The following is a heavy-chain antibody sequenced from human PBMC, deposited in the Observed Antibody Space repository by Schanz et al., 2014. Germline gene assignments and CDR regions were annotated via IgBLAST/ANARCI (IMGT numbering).Heavy chain of an antibody. Sequence: EVQLLESGGGLVQPGGSLRLSCAASGFTFSSYDMSWVRQAPGKGLEWVSAISGSGGSTYYADSVKGRFTISRDNSNKTVDLQMNSLRAEDTALYYCVRDELLWFGEVLSLDYWGQGALVTVSS. CDR3: VRDELLWFGEVLSLDY. J-gene: IGHJ4*02. D-gene: IGHD3-10*01. CDR2: ISGSGGST. V-gene: IGHV3-23*01. CDR1: GFTFSSYD.